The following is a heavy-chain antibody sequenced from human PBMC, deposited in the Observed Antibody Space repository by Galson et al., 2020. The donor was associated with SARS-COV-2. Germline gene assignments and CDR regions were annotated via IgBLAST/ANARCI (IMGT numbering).Heavy chain of an antibody. V-gene: IGHV1-18*01. CDR1: GYTFTTFY. CDR2: ISTYNSNT. J-gene: IGHJ4*02. Sequence: ASVKVSCKASGYTFTTFYITWVRQDPGHGLEWMGKISTYNSNTNYTQKPQGRVTMTTDTSTSTAYMELRSLTSDDTAVYYCARSLSLGDCSGGSCFFYWGQGTLVTVSS. CDR3: ARSLSLGDCSGGSCFFY. D-gene: IGHD2-15*01.